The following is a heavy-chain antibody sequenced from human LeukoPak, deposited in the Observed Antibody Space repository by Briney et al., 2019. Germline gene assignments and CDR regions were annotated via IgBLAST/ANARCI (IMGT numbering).Heavy chain of an antibody. CDR1: GGSISSHY. J-gene: IGHJ4*02. CDR2: IYYSGST. Sequence: SETLSLTCTVSGGSISSHYWSWIRQPPGKGLEWIGYIYYSGSTNYNPSLKSRVTISVDTSKNQFSLKLSSVTATDTAVYYCARDLPGCSGGSCYDYWGQGTLVTVSS. V-gene: IGHV4-59*11. D-gene: IGHD2-15*01. CDR3: ARDLPGCSGGSCYDY.